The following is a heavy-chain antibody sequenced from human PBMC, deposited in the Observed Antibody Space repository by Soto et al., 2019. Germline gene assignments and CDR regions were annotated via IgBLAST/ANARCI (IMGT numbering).Heavy chain of an antibody. D-gene: IGHD5-18*01. V-gene: IGHV3-74*01. CDR1: GFTFTSYW. Sequence: EVQLVESGGGLVQPGGSLRLSCAASGFTFTSYWMHWVRQAPGKGLVWVSRIKTDGSSTSYADSVRGRFTISRDNAMDTLYLQMNSLRDEDTAVYYCARGIRNYYGTDVWGQVTTVSVAS. J-gene: IGHJ6*02. CDR3: ARGIRNYYGTDV. CDR2: IKTDGSST.